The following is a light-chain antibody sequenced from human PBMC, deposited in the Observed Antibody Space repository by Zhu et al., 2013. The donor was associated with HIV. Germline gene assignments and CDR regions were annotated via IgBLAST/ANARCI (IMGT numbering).Light chain of an antibody. CDR3: QQYNSYSPIT. CDR1: QDISNY. Sequence: DIQMTQSPSSLSASVGDRVTITCQASQDISNYLNWYQQKPGKAPKLLIYDASNLETGVPSRFSGSGSGTDFTLTISSLQPEDFATYYCQQYNSYSPITFGQGTRVDIK. J-gene: IGKJ5*01. V-gene: IGKV1-33*01. CDR2: DAS.